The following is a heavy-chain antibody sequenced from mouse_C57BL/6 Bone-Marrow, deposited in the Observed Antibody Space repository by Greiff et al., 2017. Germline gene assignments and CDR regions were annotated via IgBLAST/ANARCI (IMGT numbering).Heavy chain of an antibody. CDR2: INPSNGGT. Sequence: QVQLQQPGTELVKPGASVKLSCKASGYTFTSYWMHWVKQRPGQGLEWIGNINPSNGGTNYNEKFKSMATLTVDKSSSTAYMQLSSLTAEDTAVYNYARDISVNSYDALDYWGQGTAVTAAS. D-gene: IGHD1-1*01. J-gene: IGHJ4*01. CDR1: GYTFTSYW. CDR3: ARDISVNSYDALDY. V-gene: IGHV1-53*01.